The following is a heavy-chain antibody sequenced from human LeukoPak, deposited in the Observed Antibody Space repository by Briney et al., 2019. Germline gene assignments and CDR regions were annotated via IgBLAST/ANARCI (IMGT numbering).Heavy chain of an antibody. Sequence: GGSLRLSCAASGFTFTNYAMSWVCQAPGKGLEWVSALSGSGGSTSYADSVKGRFTISRDNAKNTLFLHMNILRAEDTAVYYCAKVMLYSDAFDIWGQGTLVTVSS. J-gene: IGHJ3*02. CDR3: AKVMLYSDAFDI. CDR2: LSGSGGST. V-gene: IGHV3-23*01. CDR1: GFTFTNYA. D-gene: IGHD2-21*01.